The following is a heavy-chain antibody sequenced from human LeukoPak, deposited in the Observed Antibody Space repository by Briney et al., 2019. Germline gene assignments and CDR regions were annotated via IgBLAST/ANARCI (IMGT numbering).Heavy chain of an antibody. J-gene: IGHJ5*02. CDR2: IIPIFGTA. CDR1: GGTFSSYA. V-gene: IGHV1-69*13. CDR3: ARWDNYYGSGANNWFDP. D-gene: IGHD3-10*01. Sequence: SVKVSCKASGGTFSSYAISWVRQAPGQGLEWMGGIIPIFGTANYAQKFQGRVTITADESTSTAYMELSSLRSEDTAVYYCARWDNYYGSGANNWFDPWGQGTLVTVSS.